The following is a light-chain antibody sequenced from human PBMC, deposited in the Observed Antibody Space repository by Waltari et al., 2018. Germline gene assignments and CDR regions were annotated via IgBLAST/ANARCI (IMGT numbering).Light chain of an antibody. CDR3: QQYRNLWT. CDR1: QSLSNW. CDR2: KAS. Sequence: DIQMTQSPSTLSASVGDRVTMTCRASQSLSNWLAWYPQKPGKAPKVLIYKASTLESGVPSRFSGSGSGTDFTLTISSLQPDDFATYYCQQYRNLWTFGQGTKVEIK. J-gene: IGKJ1*01. V-gene: IGKV1-5*03.